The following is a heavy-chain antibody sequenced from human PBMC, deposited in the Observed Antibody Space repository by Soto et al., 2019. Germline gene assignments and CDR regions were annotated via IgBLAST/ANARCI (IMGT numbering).Heavy chain of an antibody. CDR3: ARHRWAVAGSFDY. CDR2: IIPIFGTA. CDR1: GGTFSSYA. Sequence: SVKVSCKASGGTFSSYAISWVRQAPGQGLEWMGGIIPIFGTANYAQKFQGRVTITADKSTSTAYMELSSLRSEDTAVYYCARHRWAVAGSFDYWGQGTLVTVSS. D-gene: IGHD6-19*01. V-gene: IGHV1-69*06. J-gene: IGHJ4*02.